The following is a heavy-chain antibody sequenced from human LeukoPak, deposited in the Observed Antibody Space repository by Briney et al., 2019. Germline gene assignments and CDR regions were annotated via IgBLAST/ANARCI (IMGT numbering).Heavy chain of an antibody. Sequence: ASVKVSCKASGYTFTSYGISWVRQAPGQGLKWMGWISAYNGNTNYAQKLQGRVTMTTDTSTSTAYMGLRSLRSDDTAVYYCARDQGDDPITIFGVVIISGMDVWGQGTTVTVSS. J-gene: IGHJ6*02. CDR2: ISAYNGNT. CDR3: ARDQGDDPITIFGVVIISGMDV. D-gene: IGHD3-3*01. V-gene: IGHV1-18*01. CDR1: GYTFTSYG.